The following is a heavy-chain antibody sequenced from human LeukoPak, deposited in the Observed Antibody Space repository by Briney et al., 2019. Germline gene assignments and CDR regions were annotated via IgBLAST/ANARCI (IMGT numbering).Heavy chain of an antibody. Sequence: PSETLSLTCAVYGGSFSDYFWGWIRQPPGKGLEWIGEINHSGRTYYNPSLKSRVTISVDASKNQFSLNLSSVTAADTAVYYCARDVVVVPAAIHYGMDVWGQGTTVTVSS. D-gene: IGHD2-2*01. CDR2: INHSGRT. V-gene: IGHV4-34*01. J-gene: IGHJ6*02. CDR1: GGSFSDYF. CDR3: ARDVVVVPAAIHYGMDV.